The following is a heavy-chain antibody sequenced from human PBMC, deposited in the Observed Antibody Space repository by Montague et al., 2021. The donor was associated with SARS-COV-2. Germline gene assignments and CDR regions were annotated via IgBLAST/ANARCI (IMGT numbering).Heavy chain of an antibody. V-gene: IGHV4-59*08. Sequence: SETLSPTCTVSGGSISNYHWNWIRQPPGKGLEWIAYIYYSGSTSXNPSLQSRVTISVDTSRNQFSLRLTSVTAADTAVYYCARQLRVRRTWQVGDYNHYGMDVWGQGTTVSVSS. CDR2: IYYSGST. CDR3: ARQLRVRRTWQVGDYNHYGMDV. CDR1: GGSISNYH. J-gene: IGHJ6*02. D-gene: IGHD3-10*01.